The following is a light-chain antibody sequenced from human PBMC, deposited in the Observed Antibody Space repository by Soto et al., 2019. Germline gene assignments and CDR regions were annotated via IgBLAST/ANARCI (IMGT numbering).Light chain of an antibody. J-gene: IGKJ5*01. Sequence: DIRVTQPPSSLSSDVVDIVTITFRASQSITIYLNWYQQKPGKAPNLLIYAASSLQSGVPSRFSGSGSGTDFTLTISSLQPEHFATYYCQQSYRTLSITFGQGTRLEI. CDR1: QSITIY. V-gene: IGKV1-39*01. CDR3: QQSYRTLSIT. CDR2: AAS.